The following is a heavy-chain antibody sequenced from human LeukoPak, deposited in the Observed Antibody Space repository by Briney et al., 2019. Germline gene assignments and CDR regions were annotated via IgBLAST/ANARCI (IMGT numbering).Heavy chain of an antibody. D-gene: IGHD7-27*01. CDR1: GFTFSSYE. J-gene: IGHJ3*02. CDR3: ARDKNWGIDAFDI. Sequence: GGSLRLSCAASGFTFSSYEMNWVRQAPGKGREWVSYISSSCSTIYYADSVKGRFTISRDNAKNSLYLQLNSLSAEDTAVYYCARDKNWGIDAFDIWGQGTMVTVSS. V-gene: IGHV3-48*03. CDR2: ISSSCSTI.